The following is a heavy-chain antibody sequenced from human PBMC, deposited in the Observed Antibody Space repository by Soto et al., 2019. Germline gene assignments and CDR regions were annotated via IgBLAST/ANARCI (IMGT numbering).Heavy chain of an antibody. V-gene: IGHV1-69*13. CDR1: GGTFSSYA. D-gene: IGHD6-13*01. CDR3: ARDWPYSSSPNWFDP. J-gene: IGHJ5*02. CDR2: IIPIFGTA. Sequence: SVKVSCKASGGTFSSYAISWVRQAPGQGLEWMGGIIPIFGTANYAQKFQGRVTITADESTSTAYMELSSLRSENTAVYYCARDWPYSSSPNWFDPWGQGTLVTVSS.